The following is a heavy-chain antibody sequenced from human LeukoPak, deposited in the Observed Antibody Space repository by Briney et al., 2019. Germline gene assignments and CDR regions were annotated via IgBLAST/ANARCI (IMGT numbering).Heavy chain of an antibody. J-gene: IGHJ4*02. V-gene: IGHV3-23*01. CDR3: AQWSRYFGY. CDR2: ISGSGYST. Sequence: GGSLRLSCVASGFTFNNYAMTWVRHAPGKGLEWVSAISGSGYSTYYADSVKGRFTISRDNSKNTLYLQMNSLRAEDTALYFCAQWSRYFGYWGQGTLVTVSS. CDR1: GFTFNNYA. D-gene: IGHD1-26*01.